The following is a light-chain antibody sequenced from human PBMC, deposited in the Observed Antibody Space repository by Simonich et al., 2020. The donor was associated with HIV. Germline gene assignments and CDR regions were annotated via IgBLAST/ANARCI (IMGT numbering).Light chain of an antibody. Sequence: DIVMTQSPDSLAVSLGERATVNYRSSQNILYSSNNKNPLAWYQQKPGQPPKLLIYWASTREAGVPDRFSASGSGTDFTLTISSLQAEDVAIYYCQQYYTTPPTFGQGTKVEIK. J-gene: IGKJ1*01. CDR3: QQYYTTPPT. CDR1: QNILYSSNNKNP. CDR2: WAS. V-gene: IGKV4-1*01.